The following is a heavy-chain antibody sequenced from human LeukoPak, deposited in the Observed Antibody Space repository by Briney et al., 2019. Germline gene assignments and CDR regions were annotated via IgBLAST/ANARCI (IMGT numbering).Heavy chain of an antibody. V-gene: IGHV6-1*01. D-gene: IGHD6-19*01. J-gene: IGHJ4*02. CDR1: GCSVSNNSCA. CDR2: AYYRSKWYI. Sequence: SLTLPLTYPICGCSVSNNSCAWNWLGQSPSRGLQGLGRAYYRSKWYIDYAVSVKSRITINPDTSKNEFSLQLNSVTPEDTAVYYCAREESSGWYQYYFDYWGQGTLVTVSS. CDR3: AREESSGWYQYYFDY.